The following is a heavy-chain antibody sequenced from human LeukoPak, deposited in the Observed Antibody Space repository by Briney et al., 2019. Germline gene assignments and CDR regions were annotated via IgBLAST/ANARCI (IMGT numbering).Heavy chain of an antibody. V-gene: IGHV3-23*01. D-gene: IGHD3-10*01. CDR3: AKPYGPLDY. J-gene: IGHJ4*02. CDR1: GFTFSSYA. Sequence: PGGSLRLPCAASGFTFSSYAMSWVRQAPGKGLEWVSGISGSGGSTYYADSVKGRFTISRDNSKNTLYLQMNSLRVEDTAVYFCAKPYGPLDYWGQGTLVTVSS. CDR2: ISGSGGST.